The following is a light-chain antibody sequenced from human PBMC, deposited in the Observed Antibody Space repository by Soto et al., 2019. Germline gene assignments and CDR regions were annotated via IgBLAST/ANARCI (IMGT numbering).Light chain of an antibody. Sequence: DSVLTQSPGTLSLSPGERATLSCRASQSVSNDYVAWYQQKPGQAPRLLIYGASSRATGIPDRFSGSGSGTDFTLTISRLEPEDFAVFYCHQYGTSPFTFGQGTKLESK. CDR1: QSVSNDY. CDR2: GAS. CDR3: HQYGTSPFT. J-gene: IGKJ2*01. V-gene: IGKV3-20*01.